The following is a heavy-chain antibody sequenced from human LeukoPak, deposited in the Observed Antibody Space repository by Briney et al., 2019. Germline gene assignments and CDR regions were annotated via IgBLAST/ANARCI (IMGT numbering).Heavy chain of an antibody. CDR3: ARDLGD. V-gene: IGHV4-39*07. CDR1: GGSISSSSHY. Sequence: SETLSLTCIVSGGSISSSSHYWGWIRQPPGKGLEWIGNVYYSGSTYYHPSLKSRVTISVDTSKNQFSLKLSSVTAADTAVYYCARDLGDWGQGTLVTVSS. J-gene: IGHJ4*02. CDR2: VYYSGST.